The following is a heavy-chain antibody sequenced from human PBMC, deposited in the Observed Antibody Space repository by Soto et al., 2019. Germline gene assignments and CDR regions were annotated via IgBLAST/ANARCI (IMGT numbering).Heavy chain of an antibody. CDR1: GFTFSSYA. CDR2: ISYDGSNK. V-gene: IGHV3-30-3*01. Sequence: PGGSLRLSCADSGFTFSSYAMHWVRQAPGKGLEWVAVISYDGSNKYYADSVKGRFTISRDNSKNALYLQMNSLRAEDTAVYYCARDLGVQEWLLLIDYWGQGTLVTVSS. J-gene: IGHJ4*02. CDR3: ARDLGVQEWLLLIDY. D-gene: IGHD3-3*01.